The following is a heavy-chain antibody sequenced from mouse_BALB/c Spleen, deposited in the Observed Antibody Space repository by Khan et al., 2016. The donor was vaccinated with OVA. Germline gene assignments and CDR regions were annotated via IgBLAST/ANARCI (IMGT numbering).Heavy chain of an antibody. D-gene: IGHD4-1*01. CDR3: ASHLTGSCAY. CDR2: ISSGGDYT. Sequence: EVKLVESGGDLVKPGGSLKLSCAASGFSFSSYSMSWVRQTPDKRLEWVATISSGGDYTYYPDIVKGRFTISRDNAKNTLYLQMSSLKSEDTAMYYCASHLTGSCAYWGQGTLVTVSA. V-gene: IGHV5-6*02. CDR1: GFSFSSYS. J-gene: IGHJ3*01.